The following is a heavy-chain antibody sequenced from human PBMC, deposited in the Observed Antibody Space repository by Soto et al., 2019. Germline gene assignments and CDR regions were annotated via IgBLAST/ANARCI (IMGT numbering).Heavy chain of an antibody. CDR2: LNIAGTI. Sequence: SETLSLTCSVCGASISSYNWNWVRQSAGKGPEWVGRLNIAGTINYNPSLKSRITMSMDTSKNQISLHLRSVTAADTAMYYCARDRGEYTSSWFWYFSHWGHGTLVTVSS. J-gene: IGHJ2*01. V-gene: IGHV4-4*07. CDR3: ARDRGEYTSSWFWYFSH. D-gene: IGHD6-13*01. CDR1: GASISSYN.